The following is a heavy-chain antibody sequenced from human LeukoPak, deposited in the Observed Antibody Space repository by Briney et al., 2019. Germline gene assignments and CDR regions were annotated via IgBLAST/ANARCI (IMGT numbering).Heavy chain of an antibody. J-gene: IGHJ6*02. CDR2: IYRDGET. CDR3: ARDVPPYSVSPWGLDV. V-gene: IGHV3-66*01. CDR1: GFTVSRTY. D-gene: IGHD5/OR15-5a*01. Sequence: PRGSLRLSCAVSGFTVSRTYMSWVRQAPGKGLEWDSIIYRDGETHYADSVKGRFTISRDNSKNTVDLQMNSLRAEDSALYYCARDVPPYSVSPWGLDVWGQGTTVIVSS.